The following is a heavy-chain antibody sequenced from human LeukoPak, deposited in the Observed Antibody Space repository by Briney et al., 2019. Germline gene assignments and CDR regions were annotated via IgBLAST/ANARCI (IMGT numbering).Heavy chain of an antibody. Sequence: ASVKVSCKTFGYTFTGYYMHWVRQAPGQGLEWMGWINPNSGGTNYAQKFQGWVTMTRDTSISTAYMELSRLRSDDTAVYYCARGGIYSSSWYGFTDAFDIWGQGTMVTVSS. CDR3: ARGGIYSSSWYGFTDAFDI. D-gene: IGHD6-13*01. V-gene: IGHV1-2*04. CDR2: INPNSGGT. J-gene: IGHJ3*02. CDR1: GYTFTGYY.